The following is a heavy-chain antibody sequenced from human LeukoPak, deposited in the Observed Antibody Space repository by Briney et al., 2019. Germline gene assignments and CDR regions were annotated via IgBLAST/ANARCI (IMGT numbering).Heavy chain of an antibody. J-gene: IGHJ4*02. D-gene: IGHD3-22*01. CDR1: GYSFTTYW. CDR3: ARLYDSSGYYQPLDH. V-gene: IGHV5-51*01. CDR2: IYPGVSET. Sequence: GESLKISCEGSGYSFTTYWIAWVRQMPGKGLEWMGIIYPGVSETRYSPSFQGQVTISADKSIGTAYLHWSSLKASDTAMYYCARLYDSSGYYQPLDHWGRGTLVTVSS.